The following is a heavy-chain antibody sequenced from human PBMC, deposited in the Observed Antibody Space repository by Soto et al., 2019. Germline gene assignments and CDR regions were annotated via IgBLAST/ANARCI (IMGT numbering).Heavy chain of an antibody. J-gene: IGHJ4*02. CDR2: IIPIFGTA. Sequence: SVKVSCKASGGTFSSYAISWVRQAPGQGLEWMGGIIPIFGTANYAQKFQGRVTITADKSTSTAYMELSSLRSEDTAVYYCARGGHYYDSSGYYSYSGSYYFDYWGQGTLVTVSS. D-gene: IGHD3-22*01. CDR1: GGTFSSYA. V-gene: IGHV1-69*06. CDR3: ARGGHYYDSSGYYSYSGSYYFDY.